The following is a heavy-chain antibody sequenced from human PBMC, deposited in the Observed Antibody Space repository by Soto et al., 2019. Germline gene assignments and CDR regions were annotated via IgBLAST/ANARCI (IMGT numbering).Heavy chain of an antibody. CDR3: AHSRDYYPYIWGDIPEDDAFDI. J-gene: IGHJ3*02. CDR2: IYWDDDK. Sequence: QITLKESGPTLVKPTQTLTLTCTFSGFSLSTSGVGVGWIRQPPGKALEWLALIYWDDDKRYSPSLKSRLTITKDTSKNQVVLTMTNMDPVDTATYYCAHSRDYYPYIWGDIPEDDAFDIWGRGTMVTVSS. CDR1: GFSLSTSGVG. V-gene: IGHV2-5*02. D-gene: IGHD3-16*01.